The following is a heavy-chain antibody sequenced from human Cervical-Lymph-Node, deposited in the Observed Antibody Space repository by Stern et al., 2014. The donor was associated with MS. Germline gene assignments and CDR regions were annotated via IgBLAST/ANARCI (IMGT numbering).Heavy chain of an antibody. CDR3: ARDLRDISGYYLDS. CDR2: INPNTGNP. J-gene: IGHJ4*02. D-gene: IGHD3-22*01. CDR1: GYSFNRYA. V-gene: IGHV7-4-1*02. Sequence: VQLVESGSELRKPGASVKVSCKASGYSFNRYAVTWVRQAPGQGLEWLGWINPNTGNPTYAQGCTGRFVFSLDTSVSTTYLHISSLKAEDTAVYYCARDLRDISGYYLDSWGQGSLVTVSS.